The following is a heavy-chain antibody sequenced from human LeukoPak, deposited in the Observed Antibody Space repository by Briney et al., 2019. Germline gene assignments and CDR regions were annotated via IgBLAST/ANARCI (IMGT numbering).Heavy chain of an antibody. J-gene: IGHJ4*02. D-gene: IGHD6-13*01. Sequence: GGSLRLSCAASGSTFSSYAMHWVRQAPGKGLEWVAVISYDGSNKYYADSVKGRFTISRDNSKNTLYLQMNSLRAEDTAVYYCARGLKEQQPRALDYWGQGTLVTVSS. CDR1: GSTFSSYA. CDR2: ISYDGSNK. V-gene: IGHV3-30-3*01. CDR3: ARGLKEQQPRALDY.